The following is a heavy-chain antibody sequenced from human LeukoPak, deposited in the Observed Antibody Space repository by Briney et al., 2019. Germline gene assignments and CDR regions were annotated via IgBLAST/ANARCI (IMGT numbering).Heavy chain of an antibody. Sequence: GGSPRLSXAASGFTFSSYSMNWVRQAPGKGLEWVSSISSSSSYIYYADSVKGRFTISRDNAKNSLYLQMNSLRAEDTAVYYCVRRIAAAASDAFDIWGQGTMVTVSS. CDR2: ISSSSSYI. V-gene: IGHV3-21*01. CDR3: VRRIAAAASDAFDI. D-gene: IGHD6-13*01. J-gene: IGHJ3*02. CDR1: GFTFSSYS.